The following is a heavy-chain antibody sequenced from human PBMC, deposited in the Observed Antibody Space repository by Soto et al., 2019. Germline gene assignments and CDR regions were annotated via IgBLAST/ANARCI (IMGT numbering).Heavy chain of an antibody. V-gene: IGHV5-51*01. D-gene: IGHD2-2*01. Sequence: PGESLKISCKGSGYSFTDYWIGWVRQMPGKGLEWMGIIYPGDSDTRYSPSFQGQVTISADRSISTAYLQWSSLKASDTAMYYCARQRCSSTSCHYYYYYYMEVWGKGTTVTLSS. CDR3: ARQRCSSTSCHYYYYYYMEV. J-gene: IGHJ6*03. CDR1: GYSFTDYW. CDR2: IYPGDSDT.